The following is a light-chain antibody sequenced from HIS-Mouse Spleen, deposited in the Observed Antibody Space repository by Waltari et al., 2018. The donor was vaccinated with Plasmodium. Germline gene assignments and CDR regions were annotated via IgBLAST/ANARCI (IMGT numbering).Light chain of an antibody. CDR3: QQYNNWSFT. CDR1: QSVSSN. CDR2: GAS. J-gene: IGKJ3*01. Sequence: EIVMTQSPATLSVSPGERATLSCRASQSVSSNFAWYQQKPGQAPRLLIYGASTSATGIPARFSGSGSGTEFTLTISSLQSEDFAVYYCQQYNNWSFTFGPGTKVDIK. V-gene: IGKV3-15*01.